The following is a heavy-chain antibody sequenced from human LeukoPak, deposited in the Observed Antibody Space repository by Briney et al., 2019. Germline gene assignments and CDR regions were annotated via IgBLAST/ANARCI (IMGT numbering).Heavy chain of an antibody. D-gene: IGHD6-13*01. CDR2: IYYSGST. CDR1: GGFISSSSYY. Sequence: PSETLSLTCTVSGGFISSSSYYWGWIRQPPGKGLEWIGSIYYSGSTYYNPSLKSRVTISVDTSKNQFSLKLSSVTAADTAVYYCARGPEQQLIDYWGQGTLVTVSS. J-gene: IGHJ4*02. CDR3: ARGPEQQLIDY. V-gene: IGHV4-39*07.